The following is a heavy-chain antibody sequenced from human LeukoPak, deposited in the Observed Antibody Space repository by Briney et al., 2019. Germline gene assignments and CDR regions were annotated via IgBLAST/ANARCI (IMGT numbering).Heavy chain of an antibody. J-gene: IGHJ4*02. D-gene: IGHD1-26*01. Sequence: GGSLRLSCAASVFTFSSYCMHWVRQAPGKGLEWVAVISYDGSNKYYADSVKGRFTISRDNSKNTLYLQMNSLRAEDTAVYYCATDRNSGKYYDYWGQGTLVTVSS. CDR3: ATDRNSGKYYDY. CDR1: VFTFSSYC. CDR2: ISYDGSNK. V-gene: IGHV3-30*03.